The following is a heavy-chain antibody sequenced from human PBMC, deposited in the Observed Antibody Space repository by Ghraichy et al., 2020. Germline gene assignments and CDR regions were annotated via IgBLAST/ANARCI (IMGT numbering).Heavy chain of an antibody. Sequence: SETLSLTCTVSGASVNSSYWNWIRQPPAKGLEWIGYIYYSGYINYNPSLKGRATISLETSQNQVSLKLSSATAADTAVYYCARDGDDFWSGYRGWFDPWGQGTLVTVSS. J-gene: IGHJ5*02. CDR3: ARDGDDFWSGYRGWFDP. CDR2: IYYSGYI. D-gene: IGHD3-3*01. V-gene: IGHV4-59*02. CDR1: GASVNSSY.